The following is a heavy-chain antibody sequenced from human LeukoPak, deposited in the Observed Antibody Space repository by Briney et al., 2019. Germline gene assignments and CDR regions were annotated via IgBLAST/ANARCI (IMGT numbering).Heavy chain of an antibody. D-gene: IGHD6-6*01. Sequence: SVKVSFKASGGTFSSYAISWVRQAPGQGLEWMGRIIPILGIANYAQKFQGRVTITADKSTSTAYMELSSLRSEDTAVYYCASVEYSSSSWFDPWGQGTLVTVSS. CDR2: IIPILGIA. V-gene: IGHV1-69*04. CDR3: ASVEYSSSSWFDP. CDR1: GGTFSSYA. J-gene: IGHJ5*02.